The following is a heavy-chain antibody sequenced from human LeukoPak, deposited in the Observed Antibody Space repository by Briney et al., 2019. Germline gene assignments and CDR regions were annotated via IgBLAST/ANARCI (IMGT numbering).Heavy chain of an antibody. CDR3: AREGGYCSGGSCYPSWNDY. CDR2: IYTSGST. V-gene: IGHV4-4*07. CDR1: GGSISTYF. D-gene: IGHD2-15*01. Sequence: SETLSLTCTVSGGSISTYFWSWIRQPAGNGLELIGLIYTSGSTNYNPSLKSRVTMSVDTSKNQFSLKLSSVTAADTAVYYCAREGGYCSGGSCYPSWNDYWGQGTLVTVSS. J-gene: IGHJ4*02.